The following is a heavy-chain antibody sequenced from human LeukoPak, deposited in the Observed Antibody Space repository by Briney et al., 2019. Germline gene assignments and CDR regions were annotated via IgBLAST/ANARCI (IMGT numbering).Heavy chain of an antibody. Sequence: SETPSLTCTVSGGSVSGYYWSWIRQPPGKGLEWIGYTYSSGSTTYNPSLKSRVTISLDTSKNQLSLKLTSVTAADTAVYHCARGANHGDSGLDVFDIWGQGTMVTVSS. J-gene: IGHJ3*02. CDR1: GGSVSGYY. CDR2: TYSSGST. CDR3: ARGANHGDSGLDVFDI. D-gene: IGHD4-17*01. V-gene: IGHV4-59*02.